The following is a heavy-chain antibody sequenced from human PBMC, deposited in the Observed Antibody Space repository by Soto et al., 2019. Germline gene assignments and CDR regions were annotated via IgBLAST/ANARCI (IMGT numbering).Heavy chain of an antibody. Sequence: PWGALRLSCTASGCAFSRFNMNWVRQAPRKGLEWVSGIFTRWRQIYYADSLKGRFTISRDAAKNSLFLKMNSLSVEDTAVYYCARDLPARQHLVIPWFHPWGQGTMVTVSS. CDR1: GCAFSRFN. CDR2: IFTRWRQI. CDR3: ARDLPARQHLVIPWFHP. V-gene: IGHV3-21*01. J-gene: IGHJ5*02. D-gene: IGHD2-2*01.